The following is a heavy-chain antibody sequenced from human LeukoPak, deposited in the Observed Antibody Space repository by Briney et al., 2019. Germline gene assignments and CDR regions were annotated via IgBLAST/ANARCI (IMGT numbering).Heavy chain of an antibody. J-gene: IGHJ4*02. V-gene: IGHV1-69*04. D-gene: IGHD3-22*01. Sequence: ASVKVSCKASGGTFSSYAIIWVRQAPGQGLEWMGRIIPIVGIANYAQKFQGRVTITADKSTSTAYMELSSLRSEDTAVYYCARVSSSEYYYDSSGYYDDYWGQGTLVTVSS. CDR2: IIPIVGIA. CDR3: ARVSSSEYYYDSSGYYDDY. CDR1: GGTFSSYA.